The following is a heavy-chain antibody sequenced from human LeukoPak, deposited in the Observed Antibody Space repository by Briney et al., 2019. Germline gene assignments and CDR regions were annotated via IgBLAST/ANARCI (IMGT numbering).Heavy chain of an antibody. J-gene: IGHJ6*02. CDR1: GFTFSSYG. Sequence: PGGSLRLSCAASGFTFSSYGIHWVRQAPGKGLEWVAVIWYDGSNKYYADSVKGRFTISRDNSKNTLYLPMNSLRAEDTAVYYCARAPPTPGYSYGLQDYYGMDVWGQGTTVTVSS. CDR2: IWYDGSNK. D-gene: IGHD5-18*01. CDR3: ARAPPTPGYSYGLQDYYGMDV. V-gene: IGHV3-33*01.